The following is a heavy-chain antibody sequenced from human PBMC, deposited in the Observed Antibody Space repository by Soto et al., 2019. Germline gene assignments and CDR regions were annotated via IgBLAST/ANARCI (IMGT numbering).Heavy chain of an antibody. D-gene: IGHD4-17*01. CDR2: FDPETGER. CDR3: ATVPYGDYSPDY. V-gene: IGHV1-24*01. Sequence: ASVKVSCKVSGYTFTELSMHWVRQAPGKGLEWMGGFDPETGERIYTQKFQGRVTMTEDTSTETAYMELSSLRSEDTAVYYCATVPYGDYSPDYWGKETLVTVSS. J-gene: IGHJ4*02. CDR1: GYTFTELS.